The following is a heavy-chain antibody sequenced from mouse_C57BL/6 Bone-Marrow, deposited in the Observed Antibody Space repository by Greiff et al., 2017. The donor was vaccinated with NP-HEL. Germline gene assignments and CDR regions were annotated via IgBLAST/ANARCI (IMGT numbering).Heavy chain of an antibody. CDR1: GFNIKDDY. CDR3: TTGGSSPYAMDY. J-gene: IGHJ4*01. Sequence: VQLQQSGAELVRPGASVKLSCTVSGFNIKDDYMHWVKQRPEQGLEWIGWIDPENGDTEYASKFQGKATITAATPSNTAYLQLSSLTSEDTAVYYCTTGGSSPYAMDYWGQGTSVTVSS. V-gene: IGHV14-4*01. CDR2: IDPENGDT. D-gene: IGHD1-1*01.